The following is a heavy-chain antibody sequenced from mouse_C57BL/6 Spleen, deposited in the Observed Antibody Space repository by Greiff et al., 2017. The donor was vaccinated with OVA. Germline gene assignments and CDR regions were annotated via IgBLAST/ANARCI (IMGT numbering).Heavy chain of an antibody. Sequence: QVHVKQPGTELVKPGASVKLSCKASGYTFTSYWMHWVKQRPGQGLEWIGNINPSNGGTNYNEKFKSKATLTVDKSSSTAYMQLSSLTSEDSAVYYCARDYGSSYVCDYWGQGTTLTVSS. D-gene: IGHD1-1*01. CDR2: INPSNGGT. CDR3: ARDYGSSYVCDY. CDR1: GYTFTSYW. V-gene: IGHV1-53*01. J-gene: IGHJ2*01.